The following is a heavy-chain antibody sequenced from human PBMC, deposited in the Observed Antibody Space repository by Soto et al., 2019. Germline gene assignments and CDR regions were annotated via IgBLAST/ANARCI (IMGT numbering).Heavy chain of an antibody. CDR2: IKSKTDGGTT. Sequence: GGSLRLSCAASGFTFSNAWMNWVRQAPGKGLEWVGRIKSKTDGGTTDYAAPVKGRFTISRDDSKNTLYLQMNSLKTEDTAVYYCTTGLSPLDYYGMDVWGQGTTVTVSS. V-gene: IGHV3-15*07. J-gene: IGHJ6*02. CDR1: GFTFSNAW. CDR3: TTGLSPLDYYGMDV.